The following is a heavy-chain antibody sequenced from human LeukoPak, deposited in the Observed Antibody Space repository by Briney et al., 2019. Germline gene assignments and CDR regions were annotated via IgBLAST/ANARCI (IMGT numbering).Heavy chain of an antibody. CDR3: VRGAYSSSWLNFDY. J-gene: IGHJ4*02. CDR1: GFTFSSHA. V-gene: IGHV3-30*04. Sequence: GRTLRLSCAASGFTFSSHAMHWVRQAPGKGLEWVALIPYDGSNKYYADSVKGRFTVSRDNSKNTLYLQMNSLRAEDTAVYYCVRGAYSSSWLNFDYWGQGTLVTVSS. CDR2: IPYDGSNK. D-gene: IGHD6-13*01.